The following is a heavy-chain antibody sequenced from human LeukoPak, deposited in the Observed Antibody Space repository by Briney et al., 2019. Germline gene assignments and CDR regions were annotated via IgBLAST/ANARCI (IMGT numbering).Heavy chain of an antibody. V-gene: IGHV3-53*01. CDR2: IYSGCST. CDR1: GFTVSSNY. Sequence: GGSLRLSCAASGFTVSSNYMSWLRQAPGKGLEGVSVIYSGCSTYYADSVKGRFTISRDNSKNTLYLQMNSLRAEDTAVYYCARASLTTVNWGQGTLVTVSS. D-gene: IGHD4-17*01. CDR3: ARASLTTVN. J-gene: IGHJ4*02.